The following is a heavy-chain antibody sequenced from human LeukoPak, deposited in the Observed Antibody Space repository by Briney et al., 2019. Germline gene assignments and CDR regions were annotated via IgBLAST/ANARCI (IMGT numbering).Heavy chain of an antibody. D-gene: IGHD3-22*01. Sequence: GGSLRLSCAASGFTFSSYGMHWVRQAPGKGLEWVAVIWYDGSNKYYADSVKGRFTISRDNSKNTLYLQMNSLRAEDTAVYYCARPLYYYDSSGSYYYYYYGMDVGGKGPTVTVSS. J-gene: IGHJ6*04. CDR2: IWYDGSNK. CDR3: ARPLYYYDSSGSYYYYYYGMDV. CDR1: GFTFSSYG. V-gene: IGHV3-33*01.